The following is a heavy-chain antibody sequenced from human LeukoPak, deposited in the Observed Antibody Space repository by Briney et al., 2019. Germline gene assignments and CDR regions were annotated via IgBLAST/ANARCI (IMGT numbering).Heavy chain of an antibody. D-gene: IGHD2-15*01. CDR2: ITGSGGNT. Sequence: PGGSLRLSCAASGFTFSTYAMNWVRQAPGKGREWVSAITGSGGNTYYANSVKGRFTISRDNSKNILYLQMNSLRSDDTAVYYCARAATSGDWFDPWGQGTLVTVSS. CDR3: ARAATSGDWFDP. V-gene: IGHV3-23*01. CDR1: GFTFSTYA. J-gene: IGHJ5*02.